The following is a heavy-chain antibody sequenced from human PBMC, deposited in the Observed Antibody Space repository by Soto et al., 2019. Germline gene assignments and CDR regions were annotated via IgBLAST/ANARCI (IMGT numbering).Heavy chain of an antibody. Sequence: GGSLRLSCAASGFTFSSYAMHWVRQAPGKGLEWVAVISYDGSNKYYADSVKGRFTISRDNSKNTLYLQMNSLRAEDTAVYYCAREFGDYGAMDVWGQGTTVTVSS. J-gene: IGHJ6*02. CDR1: GFTFSSYA. CDR2: ISYDGSNK. CDR3: AREFGDYGAMDV. D-gene: IGHD4-17*01. V-gene: IGHV3-30-3*01.